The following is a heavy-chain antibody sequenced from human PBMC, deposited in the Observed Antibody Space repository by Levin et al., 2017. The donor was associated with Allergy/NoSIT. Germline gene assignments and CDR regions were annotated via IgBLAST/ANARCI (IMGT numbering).Heavy chain of an antibody. D-gene: IGHD3-10*01. Sequence: TSETLSLTCTVSGGSISSSSYYWGWIRQPPGKGLEWIGSIYYSGSTYYNPSLKSRVTISVDTSKNQFSLKLSSVTAADTAVYYCARQELLWFGELSYNWFDPWGQGTLVTVSS. CDR3: ARQELLWFGELSYNWFDP. CDR1: GGSISSSSYY. J-gene: IGHJ5*02. V-gene: IGHV4-39*01. CDR2: IYYSGST.